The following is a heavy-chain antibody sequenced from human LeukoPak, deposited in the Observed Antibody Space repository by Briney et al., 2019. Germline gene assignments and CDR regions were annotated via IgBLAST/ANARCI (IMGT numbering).Heavy chain of an antibody. Sequence: GGSLRLSCAASGFTFSSYSMNWVRQAPGKGLEWVSSISSSSGYIYYADSVKGRFTISRDNAKNSLYLQMNSLRAEDTAVYYCARVGGYSYDDAFDIWGRGTMVTVSS. J-gene: IGHJ3*02. CDR2: ISSSSGYI. CDR3: ARVGGYSYDDAFDI. CDR1: GFTFSSYS. V-gene: IGHV3-21*01. D-gene: IGHD5-18*01.